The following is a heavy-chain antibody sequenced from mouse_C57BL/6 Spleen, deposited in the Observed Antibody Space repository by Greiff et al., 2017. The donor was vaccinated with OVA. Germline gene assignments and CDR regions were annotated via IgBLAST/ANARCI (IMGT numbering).Heavy chain of an antibody. D-gene: IGHD2-14*01. J-gene: IGHJ2*01. Sequence: QVQLQQPGAELVKPGASVKLSCKASGYTFTSYWMHWVKQRPGQGLEWIGMIHPNSGSTNYNEKFKSKATLTVDKSSSTAYMQLSSLTSEDAAVYYCAREVSRYDFDYWGQGTTLTVSS. CDR1: GYTFTSYW. CDR2: IHPNSGST. V-gene: IGHV1-64*01. CDR3: AREVSRYDFDY.